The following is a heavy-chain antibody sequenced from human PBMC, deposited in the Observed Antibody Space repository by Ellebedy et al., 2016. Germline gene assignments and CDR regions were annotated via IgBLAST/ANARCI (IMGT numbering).Heavy chain of an antibody. CDR2: IVVGSGNT. CDR1: GFTFTSSA. Sequence: SVKVSCXASGFTFTSSAVQWVRQARGQRLEWIGWIVVGSGNTNYAQKFQERVTITRDMSISTAYMVLSSLRSEDTVVYCCGRGRPASFDPWGQGTLVIVSS. CDR3: GRGRPASFDP. D-gene: IGHD2-2*01. J-gene: IGHJ5*02. V-gene: IGHV1-58*01.